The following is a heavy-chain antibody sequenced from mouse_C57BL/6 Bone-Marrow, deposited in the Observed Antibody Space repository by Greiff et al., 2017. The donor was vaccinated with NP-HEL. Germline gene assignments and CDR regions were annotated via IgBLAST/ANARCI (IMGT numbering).Heavy chain of an antibody. J-gene: IGHJ3*01. CDR2: IYPRSGNT. CDR1: GYTFTSYG. V-gene: IGHV1-81*01. CDR3: ARALIRFAY. D-gene: IGHD6-1*01. Sequence: VQLQQSGAELARPGASVKLSCKASGYTFTSYGISWVKQRTGQGLEWIGEIYPRSGNTYYNEKFKGKATMTADKSSSTAYMELRSLTSEEAAVYCSARALIRFAYWGQGTLVTVSA.